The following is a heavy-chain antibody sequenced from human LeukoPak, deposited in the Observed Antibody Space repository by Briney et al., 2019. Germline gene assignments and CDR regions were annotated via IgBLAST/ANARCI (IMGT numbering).Heavy chain of an antibody. CDR2: ISGSGGST. V-gene: IGHV3-23*01. Sequence: GGSLRLSCAASGFTFSSYAMSWVRQAPGKGLEWVSAISGSGGSTYYADSVKRRFTISRDNSKDTLYLQMNSLRAEDTAVYYCAVKESIAVAGRRSHAGYWGQGTLVTVSS. CDR3: AVKESIAVAGRRSHAGY. J-gene: IGHJ4*02. CDR1: GFTFSSYA. D-gene: IGHD6-19*01.